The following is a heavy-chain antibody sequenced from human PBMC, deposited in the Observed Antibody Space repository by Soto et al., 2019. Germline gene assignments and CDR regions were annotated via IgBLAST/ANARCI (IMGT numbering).Heavy chain of an antibody. CDR1: GFTVSSNY. CDR2: IYSGGST. CDR3: ASSGYYDSSGYTLNFDY. Sequence: SGGSLRLSCAASGFTVSSNYMSWVRQAPGKGLEWVSVIYSGGSTYYADSVKGRFTISRDNSKNTLYLQMNSLRAEDTAVYYCASSGYYDSSGYTLNFDYWGQGTLVTVSS. D-gene: IGHD3-22*01. V-gene: IGHV3-53*01. J-gene: IGHJ4*02.